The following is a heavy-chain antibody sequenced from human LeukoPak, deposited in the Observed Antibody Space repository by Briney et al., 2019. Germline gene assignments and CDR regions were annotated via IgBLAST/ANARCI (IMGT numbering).Heavy chain of an antibody. Sequence: SETLSLTCTVSGGSISSSSYYWGWIRQPPGKGLEWIGSIYYSGSTNYNPSLKSRVTMSVDTSKNQFSLKLSSVTAADTAVYYCARENGSGSYRPFDYWGQGTLVTVSS. CDR1: GGSISSSSYY. J-gene: IGHJ4*02. CDR2: IYYSGST. D-gene: IGHD3-10*01. V-gene: IGHV4-39*07. CDR3: ARENGSGSYRPFDY.